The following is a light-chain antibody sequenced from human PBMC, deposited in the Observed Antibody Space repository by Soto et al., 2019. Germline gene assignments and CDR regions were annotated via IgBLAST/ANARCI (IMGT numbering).Light chain of an antibody. Sequence: DIQLTQSPSSLSASVGDRVTITCRATQDISTYLVWYQQKPGTVPKLLIFAASTLQSGVPSRFSGSGSGTDFTLTISSLQPEDVETYYCQNYSGAPWTFGQGTKVEIK. J-gene: IGKJ1*01. CDR3: QNYSGAPWT. CDR2: AAS. V-gene: IGKV1-27*01. CDR1: QDISTY.